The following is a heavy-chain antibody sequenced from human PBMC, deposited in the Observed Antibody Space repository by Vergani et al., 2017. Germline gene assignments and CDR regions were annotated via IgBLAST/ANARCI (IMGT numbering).Heavy chain of an antibody. V-gene: IGHV3-21*01. J-gene: IGHJ4*02. D-gene: IGHD6-19*01. CDR2: ISSSSSYI. CDR1: GFTFCSYS. CDR3: ARGGPAGSNFDY. Sequence: EVQLVESGGGLVKPGGSLRLSCAASGFTFCSYSMNWVRQAPGKGLEWVSSISSSSSYIYYADSVKGRFTISRDNAKNSLYLQMNSLRAEDTAVYYCARGGPAGSNFDYWGQGTLVTVSS.